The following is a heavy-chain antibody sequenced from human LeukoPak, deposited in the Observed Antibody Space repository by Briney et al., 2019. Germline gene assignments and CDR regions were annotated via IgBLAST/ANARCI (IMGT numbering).Heavy chain of an antibody. CDR1: GFTFSDYY. J-gene: IGHJ4*02. CDR3: AREIVATIDPDY. D-gene: IGHD5-12*01. Sequence: PGGSLRLSCAASGFTFSDYYMSWTRQAPGKGLEWVSYISSSGSTIYYADSVKGRFTISRDNAKNSLYLQMNSLRAEDTAVYYCAREIVATIDPDYWGQGTLVTVSS. CDR2: ISSSGSTI. V-gene: IGHV3-11*04.